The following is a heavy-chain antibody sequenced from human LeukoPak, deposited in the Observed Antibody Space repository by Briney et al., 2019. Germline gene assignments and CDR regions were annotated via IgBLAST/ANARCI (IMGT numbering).Heavy chain of an antibody. V-gene: IGHV3-23*01. CDR2: ISGSGDSA. D-gene: IGHD2/OR15-2a*01. CDR1: GFTFSSYA. J-gene: IGHJ6*02. Sequence: GGSLRLSCAASGFTFSSYAMTWVRQAPGKGLEWVSGISGSGDSAYYADSVKGRFTISRDNSKNTQYLQMNSLRAEDTAVYYCAKARGSPYFYYYYGMDVWGQGTTVTVSS. CDR3: AKARGSPYFYYYYGMDV.